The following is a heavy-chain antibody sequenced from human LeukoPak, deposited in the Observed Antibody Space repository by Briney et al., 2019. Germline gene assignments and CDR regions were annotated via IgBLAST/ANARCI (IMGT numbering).Heavy chain of an antibody. J-gene: IGHJ2*01. D-gene: IGHD6-13*01. CDR2: IHTSGNT. Sequence: SETLSLTCTVSGGSISSYYWGWIRQPAGKGLEWIGRIHTSGNTNYKPSLKSRVTMSVDTSKNQFSLKLNSVTAADTAVYYCARVSSSWYQDWYFDLWGRGTLVTVSS. CDR1: GGSISSYY. V-gene: IGHV4-4*07. CDR3: ARVSSSWYQDWYFDL.